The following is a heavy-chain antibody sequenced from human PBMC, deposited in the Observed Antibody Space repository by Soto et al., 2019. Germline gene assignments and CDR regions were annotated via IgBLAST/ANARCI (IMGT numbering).Heavy chain of an antibody. CDR1: GYTLTGHY. J-gene: IGHJ3*02. Sequence: GASVKVSCKASGYTLTGHYMHWVRQAPGQGLEWMGWINPNSGGTNYAQKFQGWVTMTRDTSISTAYMELSRLRSDDTAVYYCAYSSVWFGESYAFDIWGQGTMVTVSS. CDR3: AYSSVWFGESYAFDI. V-gene: IGHV1-2*04. D-gene: IGHD3-10*01. CDR2: INPNSGGT.